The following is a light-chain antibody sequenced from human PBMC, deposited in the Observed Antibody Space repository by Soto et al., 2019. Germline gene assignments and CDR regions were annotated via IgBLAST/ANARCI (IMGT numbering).Light chain of an antibody. CDR3: QQYNFWPET. V-gene: IGKV3-15*01. J-gene: IGKJ1*01. CDR2: GAS. Sequence: EIVLTQSPATPSLSPGEKATPSRRASQRVSSYIAWYQQKPGQAPRLPIYGASTRATSVPARFTGSGSGKVFTLTISSLQSEVFALYCCQQYNFWPETFGQGTKVDIK. CDR1: QRVSSY.